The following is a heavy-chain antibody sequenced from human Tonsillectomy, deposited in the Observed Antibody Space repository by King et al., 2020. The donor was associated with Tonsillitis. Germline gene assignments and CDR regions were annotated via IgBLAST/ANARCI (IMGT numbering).Heavy chain of an antibody. V-gene: IGHV3-30-3*01. CDR2: ISYDGSNK. CDR1: GFTFSSYA. CDR3: ARDINDFWSGSIGWFDP. J-gene: IGHJ5*02. Sequence: VQLVESGGGVVQPGRSLRLSCAASGFTFSSYAMHCVRQAPGKGLEWVAVISYDGSNKYYADSVKGRFTISRDNSKNTLYLQMNSLRAEDTAVYYCARDINDFWSGSIGWFDPWGQGTLVTVSS. D-gene: IGHD3-3*01.